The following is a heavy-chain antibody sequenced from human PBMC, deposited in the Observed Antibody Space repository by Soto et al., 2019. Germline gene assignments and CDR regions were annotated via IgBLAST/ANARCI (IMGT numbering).Heavy chain of an antibody. D-gene: IGHD3-3*01. CDR2: ISWDGGST. V-gene: IGHV3-43*01. Sequence: GGSLRLSCAASGFTFDDYTMHWVRQAPGKGLEWVSLISWDGGSTYYADSVKGRFTISRDNSKNSLYLQMNSLRTEDTALYYCAKDRVVSNYYYGMDVWGQGTTVTVSS. J-gene: IGHJ6*02. CDR1: GFTFDDYT. CDR3: AKDRVVSNYYYGMDV.